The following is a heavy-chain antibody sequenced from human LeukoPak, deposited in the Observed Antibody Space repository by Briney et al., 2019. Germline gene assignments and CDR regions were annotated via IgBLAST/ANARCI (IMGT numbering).Heavy chain of an antibody. J-gene: IGHJ4*02. D-gene: IGHD1-26*01. CDR1: GGTFSSYA. CDR2: IIPILGIA. V-gene: IGHV1-69*04. CDR3: ARVKVGATSDYFDY. Sequence: SVKVSCKASGGTFSSYAISWVRQAPRQGLEWMGRIIPILGIANYAQKFQGRVTITADKSTSTAYMELSSLRSEDTAVYYCARVKVGATSDYFDYWGQGTLVTVSS.